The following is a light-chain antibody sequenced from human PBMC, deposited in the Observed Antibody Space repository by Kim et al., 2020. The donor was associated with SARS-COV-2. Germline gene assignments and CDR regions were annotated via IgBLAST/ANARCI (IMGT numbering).Light chain of an antibody. CDR3: QQLSSYPLT. CDR2: AAV. V-gene: IGKV1-9*01. J-gene: IGKJ4*01. Sequence: GDRVTITCRASQDITSYLAWYQKKPGKAPKLLIYAAVTLQSGVPSRFSGSGSGTELTLTISSLQPEDFATYYCQQLSSYPLTFGGGTKVDIK. CDR1: QDITSY.